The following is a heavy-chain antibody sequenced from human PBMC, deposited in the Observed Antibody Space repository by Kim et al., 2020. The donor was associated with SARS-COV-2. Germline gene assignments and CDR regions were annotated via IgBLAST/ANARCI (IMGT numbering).Heavy chain of an antibody. CDR1: GGSFSGYY. CDR2: INHSGST. Sequence: SETLSLTCAVYGGSFSGYYWSWIRQPPGKGLEWIGEINHSGSTNYNPSLKSRVTISVDTSKNQFSLKLSSVTAADTAVYYCARGWSGYSSLDYYYGMDVWGQGTTVTVSS. D-gene: IGHD5-12*01. J-gene: IGHJ6*02. CDR3: ARGWSGYSSLDYYYGMDV. V-gene: IGHV4-34*01.